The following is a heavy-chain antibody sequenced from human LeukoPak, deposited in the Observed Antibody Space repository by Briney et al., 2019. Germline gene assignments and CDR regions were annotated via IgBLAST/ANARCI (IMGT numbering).Heavy chain of an antibody. V-gene: IGHV3-21*01. D-gene: IGHD4-17*01. CDR3: ARDAHGDYIVYYYYMDV. CDR2: ISSSSSYI. J-gene: IGHJ6*03. CDR1: GFTFSSYS. Sequence: GGSLRLSCAASGFTFSSYSMNWVRQAPGKGLEWVSSISSSSSYIYYADSVKGRFTISRDNAKNSLYLQMNSLRAEDTAVYYCARDAHGDYIVYYYYMDVWGKGTTVTISS.